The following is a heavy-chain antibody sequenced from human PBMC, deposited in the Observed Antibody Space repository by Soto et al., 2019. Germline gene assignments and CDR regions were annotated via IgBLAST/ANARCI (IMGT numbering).Heavy chain of an antibody. Sequence: QLQLQESGPGLVKPSETLSLTCTVSGGSISSSSYYWGWIRQPPGKGLEWIGSIYYSGRTYYNPSLKSRVTLSVDTSKNRFSLKLSSVTAADTAVYYCATQVLYYYGSGSYYRRMDVWGQGTTVTVSS. CDR3: ATQVLYYYGSGSYYRRMDV. CDR1: GGSISSSSYY. CDR2: IYYSGRT. V-gene: IGHV4-39*01. J-gene: IGHJ6*02. D-gene: IGHD3-10*01.